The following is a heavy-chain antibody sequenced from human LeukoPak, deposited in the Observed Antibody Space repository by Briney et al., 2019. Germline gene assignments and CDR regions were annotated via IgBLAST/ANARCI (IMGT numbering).Heavy chain of an antibody. V-gene: IGHV4-39*01. CDR3: ARHFLSLLCLPYCGGEGIDP. CDR2: IYYSGST. J-gene: IGHJ5*02. Sequence: PSETLSLTCTVSGGSVSSGSYYWSWIRQPPGKGLEWIGYIYYSGSTYYNPSLKSRVTISVDTSKNQFSLKLSSVTAADTAVYYCARHFLSLLCLPYCGGEGIDPWGQGTLVTVSS. D-gene: IGHD2-21*01. CDR1: GGSVSSGSYY.